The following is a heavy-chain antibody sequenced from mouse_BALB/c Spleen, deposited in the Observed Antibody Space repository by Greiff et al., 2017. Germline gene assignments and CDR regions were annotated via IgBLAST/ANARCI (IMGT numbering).Heavy chain of an antibody. Sequence: VKLQESGAGLVKPGASVKLSCKASGYTFTEYIIHWVKQRSGQGLEWIGWFYPGSGSIKYNEKFKDKATLTADKSSSTVYMELSRLTSEDSAVYYCTRNRQPYAMDYWGQGTSVTVSS. CDR3: TRNRQPYAMDY. D-gene: IGHD3-2*01. CDR1: GYTFTEYI. J-gene: IGHJ4*01. V-gene: IGHV1-62-2*01. CDR2: FYPGSGSI.